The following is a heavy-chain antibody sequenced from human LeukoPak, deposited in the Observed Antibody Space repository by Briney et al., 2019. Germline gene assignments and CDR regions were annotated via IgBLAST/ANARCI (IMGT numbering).Heavy chain of an antibody. Sequence: SETLSLTCAVSGVSISSSNWWSWVRQPPGKGLEWIGEIYHSGSTNYNPSLKSRVTISVDKSKNQFSLKLSSVTAADTAVYYGARRRDGYSSPKYWYFDLWGRGTLVTVSS. CDR3: ARRRDGYSSPKYWYFDL. V-gene: IGHV4-4*02. CDR1: GVSISSSNW. D-gene: IGHD5-24*01. CDR2: IYHSGST. J-gene: IGHJ2*01.